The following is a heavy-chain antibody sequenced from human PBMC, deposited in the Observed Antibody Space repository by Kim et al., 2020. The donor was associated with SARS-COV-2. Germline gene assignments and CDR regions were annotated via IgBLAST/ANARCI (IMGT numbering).Heavy chain of an antibody. CDR1: GYTFTDHY. D-gene: IGHD3-10*01. CDR2: TNPNSDDT. CDR3: AIDQYGSGSVDFDH. V-gene: IGHV1-2*02. J-gene: IGHJ4*02. Sequence: ASVKVSCKASGYTFTDHYLHWVRQAPGQGLEWMGWTNPNSDDTNYAQKFQGRVTMTGDTSINTAYMELSSLRSEDTAVYNCAIDQYGSGSVDFDHWGQGALVIVSS.